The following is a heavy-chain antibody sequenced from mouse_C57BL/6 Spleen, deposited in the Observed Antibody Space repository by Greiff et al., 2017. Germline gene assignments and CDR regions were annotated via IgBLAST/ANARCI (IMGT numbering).Heavy chain of an antibody. CDR2: ISSGGSYT. D-gene: IGHD2-3*01. CDR3: ARRTDGYYEDY. Sequence: EVKLMESGGDLVKPGGSLKLSCAASGFTLSSYGMSWVRQTPDKRLEWVATISSGGSYTYYPDSVKGRFTISRDNAKNTLYLQMSSLKSEDTAMYYCARRTDGYYEDYWGQGTTLTVSS. J-gene: IGHJ2*01. CDR1: GFTLSSYG. V-gene: IGHV5-6*02.